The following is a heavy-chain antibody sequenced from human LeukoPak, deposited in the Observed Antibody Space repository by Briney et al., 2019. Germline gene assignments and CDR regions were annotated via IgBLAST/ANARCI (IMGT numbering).Heavy chain of an antibody. Sequence: SETLSLTCTVSGYSISSGYYWGWIRQPPGKGLEWIGSIYHSGSTYYNPSLKSRVTISVDTSKNQFSLKLSSVTAADTAVYYCARASGGGDFNDAFDIWGRGTMVTVSS. D-gene: IGHD2-21*01. CDR1: GYSISSGYY. V-gene: IGHV4-38-2*02. CDR3: ARASGGGDFNDAFDI. CDR2: IYHSGST. J-gene: IGHJ3*02.